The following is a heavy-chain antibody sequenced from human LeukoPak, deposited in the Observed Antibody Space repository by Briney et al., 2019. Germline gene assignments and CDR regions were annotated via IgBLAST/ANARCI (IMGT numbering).Heavy chain of an antibody. J-gene: IGHJ4*02. Sequence: PSETLSLTCTVSGGSISSYYWSWIRQPPGKGLEWIGYIYYSGGTNYNPSLKSRVTISVDSSKNQVSLKLSSVTAADTAVYYCARRAGRVDFDYWGQGTLVTVSS. D-gene: IGHD6-13*01. CDR1: GGSISSYY. CDR2: IYYSGGT. V-gene: IGHV4-59*01. CDR3: ARRAGRVDFDY.